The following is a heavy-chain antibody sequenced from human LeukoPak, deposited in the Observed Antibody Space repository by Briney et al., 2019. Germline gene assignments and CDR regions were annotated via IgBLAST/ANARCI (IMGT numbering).Heavy chain of an antibody. V-gene: IGHV4-38-2*02. CDR3: ARAGFALAPLRGTPFDY. CDR2: INHSGST. Sequence: SETLSLTCTVSGYSISSGYYWGWIRQPPGKGLEWIGEINHSGSTNYSPSLKSRVTISVDTSKNQFSLKLSSVTAADTAVYYCARAGFALAPLRGTPFDYWGQGTLVTVSS. J-gene: IGHJ4*02. CDR1: GYSISSGYY. D-gene: IGHD6-6*01.